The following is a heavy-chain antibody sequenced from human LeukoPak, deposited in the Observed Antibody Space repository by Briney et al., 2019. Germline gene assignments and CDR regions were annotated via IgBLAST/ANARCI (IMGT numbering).Heavy chain of an antibody. J-gene: IGHJ4*02. CDR2: IISSSSTI. CDR3: ARVGARGDYGDYVGY. Sequence: PGGSLRLPCAASGFTFSSYSMNWVRQAPGKGLEWVSYIISSSSTIYYADSVKGRFTISRDNAKNSLYLQMNSLRAEDTAVYYCARVGARGDYGDYVGYWGQGTLVTVSS. CDR1: GFTFSSYS. V-gene: IGHV3-48*01. D-gene: IGHD4-17*01.